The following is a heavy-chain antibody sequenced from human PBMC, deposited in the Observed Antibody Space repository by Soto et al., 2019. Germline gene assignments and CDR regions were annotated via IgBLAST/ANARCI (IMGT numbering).Heavy chain of an antibody. D-gene: IGHD1-1*01. CDR2: FDPEDGET. Sequence: ALVKVSCKVSGYTLTELSMHWVRQAPGKGLEWMGGFDPEDGETIYAQKFQGRVTMTEDTSTDTAYMELSSLRSEDTAVYYCATDRELERRKGRGFDYWGQGTLVTVSS. V-gene: IGHV1-24*01. J-gene: IGHJ4*02. CDR1: GYTLTELS. CDR3: ATDRELERRKGRGFDY.